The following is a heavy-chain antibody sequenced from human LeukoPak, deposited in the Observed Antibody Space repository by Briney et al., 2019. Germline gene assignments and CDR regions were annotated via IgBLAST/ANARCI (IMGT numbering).Heavy chain of an antibody. D-gene: IGHD3-22*01. CDR1: GYSFNTYG. J-gene: IGHJ6*02. Sequence: GASVTVSCKASGYSFNTYGVNWVRQVPGQGLEWLGWISVSNGHTNYAQKVQGRVTTTADTSTGTANMELRSLRSEDTAVYYCARDLTSHDSSGYYFYYNGMDVWGQGTTVSVSS. V-gene: IGHV1-18*01. CDR2: ISVSNGHT. CDR3: ARDLTSHDSSGYYFYYNGMDV.